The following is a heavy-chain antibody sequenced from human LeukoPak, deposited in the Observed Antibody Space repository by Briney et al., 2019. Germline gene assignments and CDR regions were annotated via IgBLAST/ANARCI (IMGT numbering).Heavy chain of an antibody. Sequence: PSETLSLTCAVYGGSFSGYYWGWIRQSPGKGLEWIGTVYYSGSTYYNPSLKSRVSASVDTSKNQFSLKLNSVTAADTAVYYCARLGGLTMIVVVFDYWGQGVWSPSPQ. CDR3: ARLGGLTMIVVVFDY. D-gene: IGHD3-22*01. CDR1: GGSFSGYY. J-gene: IGHJ4*02. CDR2: VYYSGST. V-gene: IGHV4-34*01.